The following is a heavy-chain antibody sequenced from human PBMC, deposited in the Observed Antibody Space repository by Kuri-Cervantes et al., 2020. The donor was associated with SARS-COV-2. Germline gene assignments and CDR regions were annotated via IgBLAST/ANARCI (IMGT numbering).Heavy chain of an antibody. CDR3: AKDPYDFWSGYYLYYFDY. J-gene: IGHJ4*02. CDR1: GFTFSFDD. V-gene: IGHV3-23*01. Sequence: GESLKISCAASGFTFSFDDMHWVRQAPGKGLEWVSAISGSGGSTYYADSVKGRFTISRDNSKNTLYLQMNSLRAEDTAVYYCAKDPYDFWSGYYLYYFDYWGQGTLVTVSS. D-gene: IGHD3-3*01. CDR2: ISGSGGST.